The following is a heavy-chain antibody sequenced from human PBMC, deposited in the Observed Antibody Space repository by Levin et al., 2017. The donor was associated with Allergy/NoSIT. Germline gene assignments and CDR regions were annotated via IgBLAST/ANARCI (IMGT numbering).Heavy chain of an antibody. V-gene: IGHV3-7*01. CDR1: GFTFTSFW. J-gene: IGHJ6*02. Sequence: GSLRLSCAASGFTFTSFWMTWVRQAPGKGLEWVANIKQDGSETYYVDSVKGRFTISRDNAKNSVYLQMNSLRVDDTAVYYCAREEGWGYHYGMDVWGQGTTVTVSS. CDR3: AREEGWGYHYGMDV. D-gene: IGHD3-16*02. CDR2: IKQDGSET.